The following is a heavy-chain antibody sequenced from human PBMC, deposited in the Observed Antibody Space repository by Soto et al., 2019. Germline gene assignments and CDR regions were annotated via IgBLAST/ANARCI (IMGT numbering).Heavy chain of an antibody. V-gene: IGHV3-72*01. J-gene: IGHJ5*02. Sequence: EVQLGESGGRWVQPGVSLRLSCGASGFTFSDHYMDWVRHAPGKGLEWVARIRNKGGFITEYEASVQGRFTVSRDDSKNSVFLQMNSLKTEDTALYYCASPQRISSVWSYHWGQGTLVTVSS. CDR1: GFTFSDHY. CDR2: IRNKGGFIT. D-gene: IGHD6-19*01. CDR3: ASPQRISSVWSYH.